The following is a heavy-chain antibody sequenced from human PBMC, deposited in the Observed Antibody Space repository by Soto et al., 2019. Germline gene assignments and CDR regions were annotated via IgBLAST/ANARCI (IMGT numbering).Heavy chain of an antibody. D-gene: IGHD2-2*02. V-gene: IGHV3-33*01. CDR1: GFTFRSYG. J-gene: IGHJ6*02. CDR3: ARYCSSTSCYTYYYGMDV. CDR2: IWYDGSNK. Sequence: WGSQRLSCPASGFTFRSYGMHWVRQAPGKGLEWVAVIWYDGSNKYYADSVKGRFTISRDNSKNTLYLQMNSLRAEDTAVYYCARYCSSTSCYTYYYGMDVWGQGTTVTVS.